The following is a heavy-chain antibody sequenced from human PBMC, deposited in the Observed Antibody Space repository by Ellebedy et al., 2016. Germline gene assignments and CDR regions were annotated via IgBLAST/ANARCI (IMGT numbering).Heavy chain of an antibody. J-gene: IGHJ4*02. D-gene: IGHD7-27*01. V-gene: IGHV1-18*01. CDR1: GYAFINYG. CDR3: ARDVRHYWGNIDY. Sequence: ASVKVSXKASGYAFINYGITWVRQAPGQGLEWMGWIAPYSGNMNYAQKFQGRVTMTTDTSTSTAYVELRSLRSDDTAMYYCARDVRHYWGNIDYWGQGTLVTVSS. CDR2: IAPYSGNM.